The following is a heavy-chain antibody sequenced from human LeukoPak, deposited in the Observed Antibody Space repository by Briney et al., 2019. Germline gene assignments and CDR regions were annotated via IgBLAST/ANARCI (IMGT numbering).Heavy chain of an antibody. CDR3: ASPLPVGATNSPL. V-gene: IGHV4-30-2*01. J-gene: IGHJ4*02. CDR2: IYHSGST. Sequence: SETLSLTCTVSGGSISSGGYYWSWIRQPPGKGLEWIGYIYHSGSTYYNPSLKSRVTISVDRSKNQFSLKLSSVTAADTAVYYCASPLPVGATNSPLWGLGTLVTVSS. D-gene: IGHD1-26*01. CDR1: GGSISSGGYY.